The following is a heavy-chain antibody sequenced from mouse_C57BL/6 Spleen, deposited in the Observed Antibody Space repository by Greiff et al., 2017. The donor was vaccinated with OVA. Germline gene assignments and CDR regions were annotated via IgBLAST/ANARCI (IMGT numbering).Heavy chain of an antibody. CDR3: AKKGGGGNWDWYFDV. Sequence: QVQLQQSGPGLVQPSQSLSITCTVSGFSLTSYGVHWVRQSPGKGLEWLGVIWRGGSTDYNAAFMSRLSITKDNSKSQVFFKMNSLQADDTAIYYLAKKGGGGNWDWYFDVWGTGTTVTVSS. V-gene: IGHV2-5*01. CDR2: IWRGGST. J-gene: IGHJ1*03. CDR1: GFSLTSYG. D-gene: IGHD4-1*01.